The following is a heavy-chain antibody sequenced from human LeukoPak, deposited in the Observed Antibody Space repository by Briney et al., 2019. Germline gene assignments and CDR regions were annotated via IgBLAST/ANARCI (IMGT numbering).Heavy chain of an antibody. CDR3: ARAGTNLGDYDY. D-gene: IGHD4-17*01. Sequence: SETLSLTCAVYGGSFSGYYWSWIRQPPGKGLEWIGEINHSGSTNYNPSLKSRVTIAVDTSKNQFSLKLSSVTAADTALYYCARAGTNLGDYDYWGQGTLVTVSS. CDR2: INHSGST. J-gene: IGHJ4*02. V-gene: IGHV4-34*01. CDR1: GGSFSGYY.